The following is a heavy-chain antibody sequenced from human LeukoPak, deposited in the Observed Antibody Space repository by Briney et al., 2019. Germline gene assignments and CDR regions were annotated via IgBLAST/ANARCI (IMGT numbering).Heavy chain of an antibody. CDR2: IYYSGST. CDR1: GGSISSHY. D-gene: IGHD6-13*01. CDR3: ARVLIAAAGTAFDY. V-gene: IGHV4-59*11. Sequence: PSETQSLTCTVSGGSISSHYWSWIRQPPGKGLEWIGYIYYSGSTNYNPSLKSRVTISVDTSKNQFSLKLSSVTAADTAVYYCARVLIAAAGTAFDYWGQGTLVTVSS. J-gene: IGHJ4*02.